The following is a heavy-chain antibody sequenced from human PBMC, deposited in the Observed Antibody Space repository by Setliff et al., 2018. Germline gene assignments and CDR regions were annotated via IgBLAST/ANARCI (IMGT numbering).Heavy chain of an antibody. J-gene: IGHJ4*02. CDR2: INHSGST. CDR3: ARAPGDYDSSGYYSFDY. Sequence: SETLSLTCGASGGSFSDYYWSWIRQTPGKGLEWIGEINHSGSTKCNPSLKSRVTISVDTSKNQFSLKLSSVTAADTAVYYCARAPGDYDSSGYYSFDYWGQGTLVTVSS. CDR1: GGSFSDYY. D-gene: IGHD3-22*01. V-gene: IGHV4-34*01.